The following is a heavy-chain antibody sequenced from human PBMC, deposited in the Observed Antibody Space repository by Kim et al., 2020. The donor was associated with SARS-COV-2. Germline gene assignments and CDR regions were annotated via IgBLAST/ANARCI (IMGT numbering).Heavy chain of an antibody. Sequence: GGSLRLSCAASGLKFRDYYMTWIRQAPGKGLEWVAYISSSSSFINYADSVKGRFTISRDNDQNSLYLEMNSLRAEDTALYYCATSLFSGSRSPQDHWGQGTLVSVSP. CDR1: GLKFRDYY. J-gene: IGHJ4*02. V-gene: IGHV3-11*06. CDR2: ISSSSSFI. CDR3: ATSLFSGSRSPQDH. D-gene: IGHD5-12*01.